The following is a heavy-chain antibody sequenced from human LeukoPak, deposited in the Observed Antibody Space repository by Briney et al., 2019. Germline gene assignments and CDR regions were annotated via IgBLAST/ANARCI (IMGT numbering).Heavy chain of an antibody. J-gene: IGHJ4*02. D-gene: IGHD6-13*01. CDR1: GFNFTNYA. CDR2: IRYDGSNK. Sequence: GRSLRLSCAASGFNFTNYAMHWVRQAPGKGLEWVAFIRYDGSNKYYADSVKGRFTISRDNSKNTLYLQMNSLRAEDTAVYYCAKAGSSSWYPEYYFDYWGQGTLVTVSS. CDR3: AKAGSSSWYPEYYFDY. V-gene: IGHV3-30*02.